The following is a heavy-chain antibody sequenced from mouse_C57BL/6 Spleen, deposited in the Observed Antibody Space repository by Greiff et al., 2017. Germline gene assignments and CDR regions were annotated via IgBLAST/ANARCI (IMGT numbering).Heavy chain of an antibody. V-gene: IGHV1-34*01. CDR1: GYTFTDYY. CDR3: GRDSNFDG. CDR2: IDPDNGGN. Sequence: EVQLQQSGPELVKPGASVTLSCKASGYTFTDYYMHWVKQSPGQGLEWIGYIDPDNGGNGYNQKFKGKATLTVDKSSSTAYMELRSLTSEDSAVYYCGRDSNFDGWGTGTTLTVSS. J-gene: IGHJ2*01.